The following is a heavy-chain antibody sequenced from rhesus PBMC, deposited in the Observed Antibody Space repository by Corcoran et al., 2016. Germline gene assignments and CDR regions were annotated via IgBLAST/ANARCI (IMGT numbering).Heavy chain of an antibody. Sequence: EVQLVESGGGLVQPGGSLRLSCAASGFTFSTYGINWVRQAPGKGLEWVSYISNGGGTTYYADSVKCRLTISRDNSKNTLSLQMNSLRAEDTAVYYCNNRFDVWGPGVLVTVSS. CDR3: NNRFDV. J-gene: IGHJ5-1*01. V-gene: IGHV3S5*01. CDR2: ISNGGGTT. CDR1: GFTFSTYG.